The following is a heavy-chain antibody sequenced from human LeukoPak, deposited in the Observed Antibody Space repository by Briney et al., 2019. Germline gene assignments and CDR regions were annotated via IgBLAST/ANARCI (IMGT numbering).Heavy chain of an antibody. D-gene: IGHD6-13*01. Sequence: GASVKVSCKGSGYTFTNYYIHWVRQAPGQGLEWMGIINPSGGSTNYAQKFQGRLTMTRDTSTSTLYMELSSLRSEDTAVYYCAREGVAATGLDYWGQGTLVTVSS. V-gene: IGHV1-46*01. CDR3: AREGVAATGLDY. CDR2: INPSGGST. CDR1: GYTFTNYY. J-gene: IGHJ4*02.